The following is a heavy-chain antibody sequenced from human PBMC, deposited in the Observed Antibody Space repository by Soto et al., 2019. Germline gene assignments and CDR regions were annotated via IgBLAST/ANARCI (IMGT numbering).Heavy chain of an antibody. J-gene: IGHJ5*02. CDR2: IYYSGST. V-gene: IGHV4-59*02. D-gene: IGHD6-19*01. CDR1: GGSVSSYY. Sequence: SETLSLTCTVSGGSVSSYYWSWIRQPPGKGLEWIGYIYYSGSTNYNPSLKSRVTISVDTSKNQFSLKLSSVTAADTAVYYCARALAVAGPIGSWFDPWGQGTLVTVSS. CDR3: ARALAVAGPIGSWFDP.